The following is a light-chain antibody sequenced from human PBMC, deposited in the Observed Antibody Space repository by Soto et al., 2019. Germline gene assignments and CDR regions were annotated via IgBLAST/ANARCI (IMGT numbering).Light chain of an antibody. CDR3: CSYASTITWV. CDR2: EVD. V-gene: IGLV2-23*02. Sequence: QSALTQPASVSGSPGQSITISCTGTSSDVGTYNLVSWYQQHPGKAPKLMIYEVDKRPSGVSNRFSGSKSGNRASLTISGLQAEDEADSYCCSYASTITWVFGGGTKLTVL. CDR1: SSDVGTYNL. J-gene: IGLJ3*02.